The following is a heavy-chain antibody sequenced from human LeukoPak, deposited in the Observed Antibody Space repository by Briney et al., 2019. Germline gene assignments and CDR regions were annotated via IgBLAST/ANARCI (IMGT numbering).Heavy chain of an antibody. V-gene: IGHV1-69*02. CDR2: IIPILGIA. J-gene: IGHJ3*02. D-gene: IGHD3-10*01. Sequence: SVKVSCKASGGTFSSYTISWVRQAPGQGLEWMGRIIPILGIANYAQEFQGRVTITADKSTSTAYMELSSLRSEDTAVYYCARGPSQWFGESAFDIWGQGTMVTVSS. CDR3: ARGPSQWFGESAFDI. CDR1: GGTFSSYT.